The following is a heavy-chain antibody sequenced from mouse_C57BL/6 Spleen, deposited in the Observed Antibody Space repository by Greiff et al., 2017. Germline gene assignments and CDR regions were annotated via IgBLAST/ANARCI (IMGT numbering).Heavy chain of an antibody. D-gene: IGHD2-5*01. CDR3: ARQEYSNYVGAMDY. Sequence: VQLKQSGPGLVQPSQSLSITCTVSGFSLTSYGVHWVRQSPGKGLEWLGVIWSGGSTDYNAAFISRLSISKDNSKSQVFFKMNSLQADDTAIYYCARQEYSNYVGAMDYWGQGTSVTVSS. CDR2: IWSGGST. J-gene: IGHJ4*01. V-gene: IGHV2-2*01. CDR1: GFSLTSYG.